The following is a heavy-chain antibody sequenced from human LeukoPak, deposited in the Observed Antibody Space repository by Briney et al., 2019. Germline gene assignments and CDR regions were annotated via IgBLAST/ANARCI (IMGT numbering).Heavy chain of an antibody. CDR2: INPNSGGT. CDR3: PRAPVCSSTSCYLATSGNWYFDL. D-gene: IGHD2-2*01. Sequence: ASVKVSCKASGYTFTGYYMHWVRQAPGQGLEWMGWINPNSGGTNYAQKFQGRVPMTRDTSISTAYMELSRLRSAATAVYYCPRAPVCSSTSCYLATSGNWYFDLWGRGTLVTVSS. V-gene: IGHV1-2*02. J-gene: IGHJ2*01. CDR1: GYTFTGYY.